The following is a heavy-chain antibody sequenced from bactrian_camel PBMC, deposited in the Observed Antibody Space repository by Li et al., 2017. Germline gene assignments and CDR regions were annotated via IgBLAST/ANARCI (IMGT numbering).Heavy chain of an antibody. CDR3: AKGRRRLGLVAADLD. Sequence: QLVESGGGSVQTGGSLTLSCSVLDYNNDVSSLAWFRQAPDMEREGVAVIYTGAGTTRYADSVKGQFTISRDNAKNTLYLQLDSLSTEDTATYYCAKGRRRLGLVAADLDRGQGTQVTVS. CDR1: DYNNDVSS. J-gene: IGHJ4*01. V-gene: IGHV3S42*01. D-gene: IGHD7*01. CDR2: IYTGAGTT.